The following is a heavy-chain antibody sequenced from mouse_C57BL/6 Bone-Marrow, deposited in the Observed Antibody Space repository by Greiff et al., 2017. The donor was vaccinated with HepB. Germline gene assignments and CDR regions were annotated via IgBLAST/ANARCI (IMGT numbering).Heavy chain of an antibody. Sequence: EVMLVESGGGLVQPGGSLSLSCAASGFTFTDYYMSWVRQPPGKALEWLGFIRNKANGYTTEYSASVKGRFTISRDNSQSILYLQMNALRAEDSATYYCASHNGWRAMDYWGQGTSVTVSS. J-gene: IGHJ4*01. D-gene: IGHD2-2*01. CDR2: IRNKANGYTT. CDR1: GFTFTDYY. V-gene: IGHV7-3*01. CDR3: ASHNGWRAMDY.